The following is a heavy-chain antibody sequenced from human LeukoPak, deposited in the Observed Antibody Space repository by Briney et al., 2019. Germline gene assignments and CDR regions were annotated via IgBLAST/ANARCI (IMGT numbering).Heavy chain of an antibody. J-gene: IGHJ4*02. D-gene: IGHD3-22*01. CDR3: AKGSYYDSSGSFYFDY. V-gene: IGHV3-23*01. CDR1: GFTFSSYA. Sequence: GGSLRLSCAASGFTFSSYAMSWVRQAPGKGLEWVSGISGSGDNTYYADSVVGRFTISRDNSKNTLYVQVNSLGTEDTAAYYCAKGSYYDSSGSFYFDYWGQGTLVTVSS. CDR2: ISGSGDNT.